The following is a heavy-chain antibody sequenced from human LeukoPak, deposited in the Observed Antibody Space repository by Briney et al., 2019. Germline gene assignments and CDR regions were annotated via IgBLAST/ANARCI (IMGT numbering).Heavy chain of an antibody. CDR3: AREGFGGDNPFDY. Sequence: SETLSLTCTVSGGSISSYYWSWIRQPPGKGLEWIGYIYYSGSTNYNPSLKSRVTISVDTSKNQFSLKLSSVTAADTAVYYCAREGFGGDNPFDYWGQGTLVTVSS. D-gene: IGHD2-21*02. V-gene: IGHV4-59*01. J-gene: IGHJ4*02. CDR1: GGSISSYY. CDR2: IYYSGST.